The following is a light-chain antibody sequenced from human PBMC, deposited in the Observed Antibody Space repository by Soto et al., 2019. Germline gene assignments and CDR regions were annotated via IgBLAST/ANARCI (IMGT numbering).Light chain of an antibody. CDR3: QQYGSSAWT. Sequence: EIVMTQSPATLSVSPGERATLSCRASQSVSSNLAWYQHQPGQAPRVLIYGASSRATGIPDRFSGSGSGTDFTLTISRLEPEDFAVYYCQQYGSSAWTFGQGTKVDIK. CDR1: QSVSSN. J-gene: IGKJ1*01. CDR2: GAS. V-gene: IGKV3-20*01.